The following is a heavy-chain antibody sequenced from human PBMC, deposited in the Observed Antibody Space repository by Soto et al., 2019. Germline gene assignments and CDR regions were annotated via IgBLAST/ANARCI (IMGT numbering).Heavy chain of an antibody. D-gene: IGHD6-13*01. CDR1: GFSFRDHS. CDR2: ISSSSENI. J-gene: IGHJ6*02. CDR3: ARVGIAAAGATHYNYYYYGMDV. V-gene: IGHV3-48*02. Sequence: GGSLRLSCVGSGFSFRDHSMNWVRQPPGKGLQWISYISSSSENIYYADSVKGRFTVSRDNAKNTLFLQMNSLRDDDSAIYYCARVGIAAAGATHYNYYYYGMDVWGQGTTVTVSS.